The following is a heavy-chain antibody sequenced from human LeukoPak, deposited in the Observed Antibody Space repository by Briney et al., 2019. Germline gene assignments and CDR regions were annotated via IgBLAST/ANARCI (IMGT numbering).Heavy chain of an antibody. CDR1: GGSISSGGYY. CDR3: ARDHGTTGALDY. V-gene: IGHV4-31*03. Sequence: SETLSLTCTVSGGSISSGGYYWSWIRQHPGKGLEWIGYIYYSGSTYYNPSLKSRVTISVDTSKNQFSLKLSSVTAADTAVYYCARDHGTTGALDYWGQGTLVTVSS. J-gene: IGHJ4*02. CDR2: IYYSGST. D-gene: IGHD1-7*01.